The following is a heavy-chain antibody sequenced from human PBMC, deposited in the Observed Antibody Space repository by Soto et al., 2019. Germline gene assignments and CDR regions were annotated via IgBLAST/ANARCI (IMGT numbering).Heavy chain of an antibody. J-gene: IGHJ5*02. Sequence: XESLKISCKASGYTFASYWIGWVRQMPGKGLERMGIIYPADSDTRYNPSFQGQVTISADKSITTAYLQWSSLKASDTAMYYCARGPTPLFDPWGQGTLVTVSS. D-gene: IGHD2-15*01. CDR3: ARGPTPLFDP. CDR1: GYTFASYW. CDR2: IYPADSDT. V-gene: IGHV5-51*01.